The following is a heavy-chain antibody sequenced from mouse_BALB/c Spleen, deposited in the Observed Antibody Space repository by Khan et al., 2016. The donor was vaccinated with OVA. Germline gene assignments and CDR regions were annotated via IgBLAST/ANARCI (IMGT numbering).Heavy chain of an antibody. CDR1: GSTFTDYN. Sequence: VQLQQSGPELVKPGASVKISCKASGSTFTDYNMDWVKQRQGESLEWIGYIFPNTGDTGYNQKFKTKATLTVDVSYSTAYMDLRSLTSEDSAVXFCSRSGYGSFGYWGQGTLVTVSA. D-gene: IGHD1-2*01. CDR3: SRSGYGSFGY. J-gene: IGHJ3*01. CDR2: IFPNTGDT. V-gene: IGHV1S29*02.